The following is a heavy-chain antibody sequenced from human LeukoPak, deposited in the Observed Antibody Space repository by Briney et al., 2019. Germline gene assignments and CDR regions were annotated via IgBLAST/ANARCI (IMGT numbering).Heavy chain of an antibody. CDR2: IYTSGST. V-gene: IGHV4-61*02. CDR3: ATLGYSYGTDY. CDR1: GDSISSGNYY. Sequence: SETLSLTFTVSGDSISSGNYYWTWIRQPAGKGLEWIGCIYTSGSTNYDPSLKSRVTISVDTSKNQFSLKLSSVTAADTAVYYCATLGYSYGTDYWGQGTLVTVSS. D-gene: IGHD5-18*01. J-gene: IGHJ4*02.